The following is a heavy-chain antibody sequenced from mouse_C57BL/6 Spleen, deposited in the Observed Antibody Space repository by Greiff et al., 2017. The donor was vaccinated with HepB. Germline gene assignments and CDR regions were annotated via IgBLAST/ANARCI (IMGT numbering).Heavy chain of an antibody. CDR2: IDPETGGT. D-gene: IGHD1-1*01. V-gene: IGHV1-15*01. CDR3: TGHYGDAMDY. CDR1: GYTFTDYE. Sequence: VQLQQSGAELVRPGASVTLSCKASGYTFTDYEMHWVKQTPVHGLEWIGAIDPETGGTAYNQKFKGKAILTADKSSSTAYMELRSLTSEDSAVYYCTGHYGDAMDYWGQGTSVTVSS. J-gene: IGHJ4*01.